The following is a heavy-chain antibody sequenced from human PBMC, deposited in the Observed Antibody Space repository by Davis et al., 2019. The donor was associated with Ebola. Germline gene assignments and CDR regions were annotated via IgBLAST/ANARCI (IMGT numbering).Heavy chain of an antibody. Sequence: ASVKVSCKASGYTFTSYGISWVRQAPGQGLEWMGCISAYNGNTNYAQKLQGRVTMTTDTSTSTAYMELSSLRSEDTAVYYCAVSLDADIVVVVAAPFDYWGQGTLVTVSS. CDR3: AVSLDADIVVVVAAPFDY. CDR2: ISAYNGNT. V-gene: IGHV1-18*01. D-gene: IGHD2-15*01. CDR1: GYTFTSYG. J-gene: IGHJ4*02.